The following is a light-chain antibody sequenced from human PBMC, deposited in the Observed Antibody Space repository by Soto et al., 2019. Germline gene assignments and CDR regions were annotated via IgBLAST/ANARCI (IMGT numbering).Light chain of an antibody. Sequence: MTQSPSSLSASVGDRVTITCRASVYISDDLAWYQQRPGQAPRLLIYHASTRATGVPTRLSGSGSGTEFTLTISSLQSEDFAVYYCQQYNNWPRTFGQGTKVDIK. CDR1: VYISDD. V-gene: IGKV3-15*01. J-gene: IGKJ1*01. CDR3: QQYNNWPRT. CDR2: HAS.